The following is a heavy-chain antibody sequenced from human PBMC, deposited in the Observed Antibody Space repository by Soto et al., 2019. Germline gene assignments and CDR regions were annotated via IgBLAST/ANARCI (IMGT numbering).Heavy chain of an antibody. D-gene: IGHD2-2*01. J-gene: IGHJ3*02. Sequence: GASVKVSCKASGYTFTSYGISWVRQAPGQGLEWMGWISAYNGNTNYAQKLQGRVTMTTDTSTSTAYMELRSLRSDDTAVYYCARGYCSSTSCHHDAFDIWGQGTMVTVSS. CDR1: GYTFTSYG. CDR2: ISAYNGNT. CDR3: ARGYCSSTSCHHDAFDI. V-gene: IGHV1-18*01.